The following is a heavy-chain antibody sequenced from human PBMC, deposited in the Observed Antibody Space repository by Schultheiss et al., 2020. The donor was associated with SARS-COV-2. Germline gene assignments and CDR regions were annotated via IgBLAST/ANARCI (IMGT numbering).Heavy chain of an antibody. CDR3: ARSGVDSDAFDI. CDR1: GGSISSYY. D-gene: IGHD3-3*01. V-gene: IGHV4-4*07. CDR2: IYTSGST. Sequence: SETLSLTCTVSGGSISSYYWSWIRQPAGKGLEWIGRIYTSGSTNYNPSLKSRVTISVDTSKNQFSLKLSSVTAADTAVYYCARSGVDSDAFDIWGQGTMVTVSS. J-gene: IGHJ3*02.